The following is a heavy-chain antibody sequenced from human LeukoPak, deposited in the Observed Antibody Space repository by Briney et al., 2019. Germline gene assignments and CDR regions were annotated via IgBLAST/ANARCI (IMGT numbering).Heavy chain of an antibody. J-gene: IGHJ4*02. Sequence: ASVKVSCKASGYTFTGYYMHWVRQAPGQGLEWMGRINPNSGGTHYAQKFEDRVTMTRDVFINTAYMELSRLRPDDTALYYCARNDNNYFGSGSYPPDYWGQGTLVIVSS. D-gene: IGHD3-10*01. CDR2: INPNSGGT. V-gene: IGHV1-2*06. CDR3: ARNDNNYFGSGSYPPDY. CDR1: GYTFTGYY.